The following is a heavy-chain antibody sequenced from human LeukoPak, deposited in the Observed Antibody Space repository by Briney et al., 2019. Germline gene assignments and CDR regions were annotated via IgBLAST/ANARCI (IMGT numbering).Heavy chain of an antibody. CDR1: GFTFSSYG. Sequence: SGGSLRLSCAASGFTFSSYGFHWVRQAPGKGLEWVAVIWNAGSDKNYADSVKGRFSISRDNSKNTLYLQMNTLRAEDTAVYYCARLPREGGYLDCWGQGTLVTVSS. D-gene: IGHD3-16*01. CDR2: IWNAGSDK. J-gene: IGHJ4*02. CDR3: ARLPREGGYLDC. V-gene: IGHV3-33*01.